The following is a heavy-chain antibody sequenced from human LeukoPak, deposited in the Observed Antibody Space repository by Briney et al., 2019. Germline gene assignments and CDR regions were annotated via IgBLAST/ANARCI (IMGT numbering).Heavy chain of an antibody. CDR1: SDSISSYY. CDR3: ATSVDYGDYYFDY. CDR2: FYYSGST. J-gene: IGHJ4*02. V-gene: IGHV4-59*01. Sequence: ETLSLTCTVSSDSISSYYWSWIRQSPEKGLDWIGYFYYSGSTNYNPSLKSRATISVDTSKNQFSLKLSSVTAADTAVYYCATSVDYGDYYFDYWGQGTLVTVSS. D-gene: IGHD4-17*01.